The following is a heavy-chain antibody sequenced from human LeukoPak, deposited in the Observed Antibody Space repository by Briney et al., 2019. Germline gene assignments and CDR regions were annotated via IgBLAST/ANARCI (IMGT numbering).Heavy chain of an antibody. CDR2: ISSSNNYI. CDR1: GFTFSSYI. J-gene: IGHJ4*02. V-gene: IGHV3-21*01. D-gene: IGHD3-16*01. CDR3: AVGDSALFDY. Sequence: GGSLILYCASFGFTFSSYIMNLVREAPGKGMEWISSISSSNNYIYYTDSVNSRFTISRDHATNSLYLQTTTLRAEDTAVYHCAVGDSALFDYWGQGTLVTVSS.